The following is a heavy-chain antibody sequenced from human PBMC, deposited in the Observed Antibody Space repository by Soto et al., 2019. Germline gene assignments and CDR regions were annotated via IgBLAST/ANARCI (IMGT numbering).Heavy chain of an antibody. CDR1: GFTFSSYS. CDR2: ISSSSSYI. CDR3: ARETQGRYYYYYYGMDV. V-gene: IGHV3-21*01. J-gene: IGHJ6*02. D-gene: IGHD3-16*01. Sequence: KPGGSLRLSCAASGFTFSSYSMNWVRQAPGKGLEWVSSISSSSSYIYYADSVKGRFTISRDNAKNSLYLQMNSLRAEDTAVYYCARETQGRYYYYYYGMDVWGQGTTVTVSS.